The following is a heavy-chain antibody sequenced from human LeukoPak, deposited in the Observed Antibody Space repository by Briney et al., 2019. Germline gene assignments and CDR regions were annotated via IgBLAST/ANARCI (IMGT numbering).Heavy chain of an antibody. D-gene: IGHD2/OR15-2a*01. CDR1: GNYW. V-gene: IGHV3-74*01. J-gene: IGHJ4*02. CDR2: INSDGSWT. Sequence: GGSLRLSCAASGNYWMHWVRQAPGKGLVWVSHINSDGSWTSYADSVKGRFTISKDNAKNTVYLQMNSLRAEDTAVYYCVSFYETYWGRGTLVTASS. CDR3: VSFYETY.